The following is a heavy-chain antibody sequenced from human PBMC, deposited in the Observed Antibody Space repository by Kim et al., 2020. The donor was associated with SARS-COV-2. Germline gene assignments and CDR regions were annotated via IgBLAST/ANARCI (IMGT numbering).Heavy chain of an antibody. CDR2: ISGSGGST. D-gene: IGHD2-2*01. CDR3: ATTLGYCSSTSCYSTNYYSYGMDV. J-gene: IGHJ6*02. V-gene: IGHV3-23*01. Sequence: GGSLRLSCAASGFTFSSYAMSWVRQAPGKGLEWVSAISGSGGSTYYADSVKGRFTISRDDSKNTLYLQMNSLRAEDTAVYYCATTLGYCSSTSCYSTNYYSYGMDVWGQGTTVTVSS. CDR1: GFTFSSYA.